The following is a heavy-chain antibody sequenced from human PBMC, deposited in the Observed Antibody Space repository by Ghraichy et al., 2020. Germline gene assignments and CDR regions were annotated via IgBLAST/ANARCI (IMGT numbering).Heavy chain of an antibody. CDR2: IHHYQGA. J-gene: IGHJ6*02. Sequence: SETLSLTCDVSGGSISSRYWLSWVRQPPGKGLEWIGEIHHYQGANYNPSLESRVTISVDKSKNQFSLRLNSVTAADTAVYYCARQTYGIYGMDVWGQGTTVTVSS. V-gene: IGHV4-4*02. CDR3: ARQTYGIYGMDV. CDR1: GGSISSRYW. D-gene: IGHD1-26*01.